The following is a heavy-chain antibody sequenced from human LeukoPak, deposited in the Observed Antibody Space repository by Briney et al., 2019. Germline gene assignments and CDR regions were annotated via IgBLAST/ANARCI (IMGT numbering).Heavy chain of an antibody. Sequence: GGSLRLSCVASGFTFDNYAMSWVRRAPGKGLDWVSAISGSGGSTFYADSLRGRFSISRDNSKNTLYLQMNSLRGEDTAIYYCAKDRARYLSDSSLSFDYWGQGTLVTVSS. CDR2: ISGSGGST. CDR1: GFTFDNYA. D-gene: IGHD3-16*02. J-gene: IGHJ4*02. CDR3: AKDRARYLSDSSLSFDY. V-gene: IGHV3-23*01.